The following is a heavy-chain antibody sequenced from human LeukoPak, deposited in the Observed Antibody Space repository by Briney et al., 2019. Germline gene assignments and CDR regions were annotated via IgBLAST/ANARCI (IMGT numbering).Heavy chain of an antibody. Sequence: PGGSLRLSCAASGFTVSTNHMSWVRQAAGKGLEWVSVLYSGGSTYYADSVKGRFTISRDNSKNTLYLQMNSLRAEDTAVYYCARAPSSSWWNFDYWGQGTLVTVSS. V-gene: IGHV3-66*01. D-gene: IGHD6-13*01. CDR1: GFTVSTNH. CDR2: LYSGGST. CDR3: ARAPSSSWWNFDY. J-gene: IGHJ4*02.